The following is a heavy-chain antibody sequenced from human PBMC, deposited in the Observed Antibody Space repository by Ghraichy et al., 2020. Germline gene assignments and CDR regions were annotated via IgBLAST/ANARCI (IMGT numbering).Heavy chain of an antibody. Sequence: SETLSLTCTVSGGSISSSSYYWGWIRQPPGKGLEWIGSIYYSGSTYYNPSLKSRVTISVDTSKNQFSLKLSSVTAADTAVYYCARQVTSDGFDYWGQGTLVTVSS. CDR1: GGSISSSSYY. D-gene: IGHD4-23*01. CDR3: ARQVTSDGFDY. V-gene: IGHV4-39*01. J-gene: IGHJ4*02. CDR2: IYYSGST.